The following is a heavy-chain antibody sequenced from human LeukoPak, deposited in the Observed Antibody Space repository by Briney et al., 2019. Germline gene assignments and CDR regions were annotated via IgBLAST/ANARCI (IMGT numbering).Heavy chain of an antibody. V-gene: IGHV3-7*01. J-gene: IGHJ6*03. CDR1: GFTFNNYW. CDR2: IKEDGSEK. D-gene: IGHD3-16*01. Sequence: QPGGSLRLSCAASGFTFNNYWMGWVRQAPGKGLEWVANIKEDGSEKNYVDSVKGRFTISRDNAKNSLYLQMSSLRAADTAVYYCARVMAASVWRNYGSYYYYYYMDVWGKGTTVTVSS. CDR3: ARVMAASVWRNYGSYYYYYYMDV.